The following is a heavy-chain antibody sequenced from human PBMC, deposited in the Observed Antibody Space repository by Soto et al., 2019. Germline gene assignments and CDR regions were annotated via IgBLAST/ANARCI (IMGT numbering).Heavy chain of an antibody. CDR3: ARGGVSTRTFDY. D-gene: IGHD3-3*01. J-gene: IGHJ4*02. CDR2: IYPSDSDT. Sequence: GQSLKTSCKGSGYNFAGYWIAWVRQMPGKGLELMGIIYPSDSDTRYRPSFQGQVTISADKSISSAYLQWSSLRASDTAMYYCARGGVSTRTFDYWGQGTPVT. CDR1: GYNFAGYW. V-gene: IGHV5-51*01.